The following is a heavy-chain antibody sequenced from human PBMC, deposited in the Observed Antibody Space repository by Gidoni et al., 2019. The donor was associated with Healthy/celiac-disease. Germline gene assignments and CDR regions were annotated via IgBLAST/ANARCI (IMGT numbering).Heavy chain of an antibody. Sequence: EVQLVESGGGLVQPGRSLRLSCAASGFTFDDYAMHWVRQAPGKGLEWVSGISGNSGSIGYADSVEGRFTVSRDNAKNSLYLQMNSLRAEDTALYYCAKGTDTAMVTYFDYWGQGTLVTVSS. V-gene: IGHV3-9*01. CDR2: ISGNSGSI. CDR1: GFTFDDYA. J-gene: IGHJ4*02. D-gene: IGHD5-18*01. CDR3: AKGTDTAMVTYFDY.